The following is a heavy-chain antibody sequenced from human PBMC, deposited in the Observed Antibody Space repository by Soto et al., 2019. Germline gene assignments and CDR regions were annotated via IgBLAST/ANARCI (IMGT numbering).Heavy chain of an antibody. J-gene: IGHJ5*02. Sequence: SETLSLTCTVSGGSISSYYWSWIRQPPGKGLEWIGYIYYSGSTNYNPSLKSRVTISVDTSKNQFSLKLSSVTAADTAVYHCARQVEMATIDGDNWFDPWGQGTLVTVSS. CDR1: GGSISSYY. CDR3: ARQVEMATIDGDNWFDP. V-gene: IGHV4-59*01. D-gene: IGHD5-12*01. CDR2: IYYSGST.